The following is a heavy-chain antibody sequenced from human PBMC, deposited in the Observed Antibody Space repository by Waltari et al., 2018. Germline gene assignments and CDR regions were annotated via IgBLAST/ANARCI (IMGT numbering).Heavy chain of an antibody. CDR2: IIPIFGTA. CDR3: ARRIQLWFHDAFDI. V-gene: IGHV1-69*13. D-gene: IGHD5-18*01. J-gene: IGHJ3*02. CDR1: GGTFSSYA. Sequence: QVQRVQSGAEVKKPGSSVKVSCKASGGTFSSYAISWVRQAPGQGLEWMGRIIPIFGTANYGQKFQGRVTITADKSTSTAYMERSSLRSEDTAVYYCARRIQLWFHDAFDIWGQGTMVTVSS.